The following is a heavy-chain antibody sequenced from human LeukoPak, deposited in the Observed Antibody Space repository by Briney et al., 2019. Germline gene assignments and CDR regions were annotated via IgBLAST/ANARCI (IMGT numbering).Heavy chain of an antibody. CDR3: ARDYGYYYGSGSYYIPD. Sequence: GGSLRLSCAASGFTFSSYAMHWVRQAPGKRLEWVAVISYDGSNKYYADSVKGRFTISRDNSKNTLYLQMNSLRAEDTAVYYCARDYGYYYGSGSYYIPDWGQGTLVTVSS. J-gene: IGHJ4*02. V-gene: IGHV3-30-3*01. CDR2: ISYDGSNK. D-gene: IGHD3-10*01. CDR1: GFTFSSYA.